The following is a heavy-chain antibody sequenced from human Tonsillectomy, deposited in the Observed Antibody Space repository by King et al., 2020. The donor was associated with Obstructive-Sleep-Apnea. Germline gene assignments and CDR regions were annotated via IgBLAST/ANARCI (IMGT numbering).Heavy chain of an antibody. D-gene: IGHD2-21*02. CDR2: LSGSGGST. J-gene: IGHJ5*02. Sequence: VQLVESGGGLVQPGGSLRLSCTASGFTFSTYTMSWVRQAPGKGLVWVSSLSGSGGSTDYADSVKGRFTISRDNSKNTLYLQMNSLTAEDTAVYFCARTIVLLTAIPNPNWFDPWGQGTLVTVSS. CDR1: GFTFSTYT. CDR3: ARTIVLLTAIPNPNWFDP. V-gene: IGHV3-23*04.